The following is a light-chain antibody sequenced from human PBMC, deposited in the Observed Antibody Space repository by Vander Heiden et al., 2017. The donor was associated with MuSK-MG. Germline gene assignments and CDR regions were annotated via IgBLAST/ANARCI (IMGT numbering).Light chain of an antibody. J-gene: IGLJ2*01. CDR2: EVY. CDR3: CSFAGSYTWV. V-gene: IGLV2-11*01. CDR1: NSDVGGYNY. Sequence: QSDLTQPRSVSGSHGQSVAISCTGSNSDVGGYNYVSWYQQHPGKAPTLLIHEVYQRPSGVPDRFSGSKSGDTASLTISGLQTEDEADYYCCSFAGSYTWVFGGGTKLTVL.